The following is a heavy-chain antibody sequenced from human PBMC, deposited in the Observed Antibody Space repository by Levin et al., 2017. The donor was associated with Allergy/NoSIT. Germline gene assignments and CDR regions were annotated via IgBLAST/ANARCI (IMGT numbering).Heavy chain of an antibody. CDR3: ARGLHRIAAAGPRGY. V-gene: IGHV1-2*06. CDR2: INPNSGGT. J-gene: IGHJ4*02. Sequence: GESLKISCKASGYTFTGYYMHWVRQAPGQGLEWMGRINPNSGGTNYAQKFQGRVTMTRDTSISTAYMELSRLRSDDTAVYYCARGLHRIAAAGPRGYWGQGTLVTVSS. CDR1: GYTFTGYY. D-gene: IGHD6-13*01.